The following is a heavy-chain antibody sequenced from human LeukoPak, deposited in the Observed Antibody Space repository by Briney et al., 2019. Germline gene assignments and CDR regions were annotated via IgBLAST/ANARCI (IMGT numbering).Heavy chain of an antibody. CDR2: ITGSSRTK. CDR3: ARPTSSGWYSH. D-gene: IGHD6-19*01. CDR1: GFIFSNYD. J-gene: IGHJ3*01. Sequence: GGSLRLSCAASGFIFSNYDMNWVRQAPGKGLEWVSYITGSSRTKSYADSVKGRFTISRDNAENSVYLQMNSLKAEDTAVYYCARPTSSGWYSHWGQGTMVTVSS. V-gene: IGHV3-48*01.